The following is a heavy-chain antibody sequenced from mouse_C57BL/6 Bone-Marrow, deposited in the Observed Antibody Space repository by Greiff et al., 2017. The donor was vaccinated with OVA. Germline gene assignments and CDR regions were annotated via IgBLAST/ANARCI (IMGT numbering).Heavy chain of an antibody. Sequence: QVQLQQSGAELARPGASVKLSCKASGYTFTSYGISWVKQRTGQGLEWIGEIYPRSGNTYYIEKFKGKATLTADKSSSTAYMELRSLTSEDSAVYFCARWLPLPYWGQGTLVTVSA. CDR2: IYPRSGNT. CDR1: GYTFTSYG. V-gene: IGHV1-81*01. CDR3: ARWLPLPY. J-gene: IGHJ3*01. D-gene: IGHD2-3*01.